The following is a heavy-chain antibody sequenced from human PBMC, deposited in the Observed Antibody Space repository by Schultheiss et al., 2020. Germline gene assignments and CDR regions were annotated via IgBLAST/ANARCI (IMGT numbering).Heavy chain of an antibody. CDR3: ARDSGSSPSDLDF. CDR1: GFTFSSYG. CDR2: IWYDGSNK. V-gene: IGHV3-33*01. D-gene: IGHD6-6*01. Sequence: GGSLRLSCAASGFTFSSYGMHWVRQAPGKGLEWVAVIWYDGSNKYYADSVKGRFTVSRDSSKNTVFLQMNSLRGDDTGVYYCARDSGSSPSDLDFWGQGTLVTVSS. J-gene: IGHJ4*02.